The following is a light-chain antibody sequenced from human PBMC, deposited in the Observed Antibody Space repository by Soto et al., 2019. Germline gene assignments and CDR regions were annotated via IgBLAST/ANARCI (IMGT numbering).Light chain of an antibody. CDR2: LGF. V-gene: IGKV2-28*01. CDR3: MQGLEIPHG. J-gene: IGKJ1*01. CDR1: QSLLHSNGYTY. Sequence: EIVMTQSPLSLPVTPGEPASISCRSSQSLLHSNGYTYLDWYVQKPGQSPQVLIYLGFNRASGVPDRFSGSGTGTDFTLKISRVEAEDVGLYYCMQGLEIPHGFGQGTRVDIK.